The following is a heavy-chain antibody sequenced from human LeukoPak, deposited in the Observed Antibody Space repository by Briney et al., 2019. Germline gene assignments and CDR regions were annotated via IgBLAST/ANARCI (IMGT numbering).Heavy chain of an antibody. CDR2: ISGSGGST. D-gene: IGHD6-6*01. V-gene: IGHV3-23*01. J-gene: IGHJ4*02. CDR3: AKVYSSSIRRPYFDY. CDR1: GFTFSSYA. Sequence: GGSLRLSCAASGFTFSSYAMSWVRQAPGKGLEGVSAISGSGGSTYYADSVKGRFTISRDNSKNTLYLQMNSLRAEDTAVYYCAKVYSSSIRRPYFDYWGQGTLVTVSS.